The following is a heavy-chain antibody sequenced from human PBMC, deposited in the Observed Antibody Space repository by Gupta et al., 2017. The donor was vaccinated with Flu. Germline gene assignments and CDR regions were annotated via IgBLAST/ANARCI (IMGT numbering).Heavy chain of an antibody. CDR2: IYWSVDK. D-gene: IGHD6-19*01. CDR1: GFSFNTPVPG. CDR3: VHRKGAVAGSGGAFDY. Sequence: QVTLKESGPTLVTPTQTLTLTCTFSGFSFNTPVPGVGWIRQPPGKALEWLALIYWSVDKYYYSPSLRNRLTITKDTAKDQVVLTMTDMDPVDTATYYCVHRKGAVAGSGGAFDYWGQGILVTVSS. J-gene: IGHJ4*02. V-gene: IGHV2-5*01.